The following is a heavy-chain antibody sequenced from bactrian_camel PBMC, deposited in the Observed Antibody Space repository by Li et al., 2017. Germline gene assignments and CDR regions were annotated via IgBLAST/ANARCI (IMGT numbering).Heavy chain of an antibody. CDR1: GVTVNGKC. J-gene: IGHJ4*01. CDR3: AAVRTAGYFCSLSYAFTT. D-gene: IGHD6*01. V-gene: IGHV3S53*01. Sequence: QLVESGGGSVQTGGSLRLSCEASGVTVNGKCMGWFRQAPGREREAVAAIAGDGRTNYADSVKGRFTISRDGARNTVYLQMNNLKPEDTDQYYCAAVRTAGYFCSLSYAFTTWGQGTQVTVS. CDR2: IAGDGRT.